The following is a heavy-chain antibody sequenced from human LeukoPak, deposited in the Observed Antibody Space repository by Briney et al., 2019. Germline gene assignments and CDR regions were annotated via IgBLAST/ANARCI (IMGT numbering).Heavy chain of an antibody. Sequence: PSETLSLTCAVYGGSFSGYYWSWIRQRPGKGLEWIGVINHSGSTNYNTSLKSRVTISVDTSKNQFSLKLSSVTAADTDVFYCARGTDAYLASFDYWGQGTLVTVSS. CDR2: INHSGST. J-gene: IGHJ4*02. CDR1: GGSFSGYY. D-gene: IGHD3-16*01. CDR3: ARGTDAYLASFDY. V-gene: IGHV4-34*01.